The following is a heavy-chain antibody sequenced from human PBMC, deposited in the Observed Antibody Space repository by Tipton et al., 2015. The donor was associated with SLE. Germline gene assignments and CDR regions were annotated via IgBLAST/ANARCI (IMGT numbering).Heavy chain of an antibody. CDR2: IDYGGST. CDR1: DGSISDYY. CDR3: ASLPGGYSYGSSFDY. D-gene: IGHD5-18*01. V-gene: IGHV4-59*01. J-gene: IGHJ4*02. Sequence: TLSLTCTVSDGSISDYYWSWIRQPPGKGLEWIGSIDYGGSTNYNPSLKSRVTISVHTSKSQFSLKLSSVTAADTAVYYCASLPGGYSYGSSFDYWGQGTLVTVSS.